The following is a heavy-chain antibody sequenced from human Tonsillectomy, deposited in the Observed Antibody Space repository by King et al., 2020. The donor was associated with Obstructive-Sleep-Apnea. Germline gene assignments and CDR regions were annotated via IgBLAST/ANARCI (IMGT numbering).Heavy chain of an antibody. J-gene: IGHJ5*02. CDR3: ARGYCSGGSCSTGWFDP. CDR2: IYFSGST. D-gene: IGHD2-15*01. Sequence: VQLQESGRRLVKPSETLSLTSTVSGDSVSGHYWNWIRQSPGKGLEWIGYIYFSGSTNYNPSLYRRVTMSLDASNNEFSLKLTSVTAADTATYFCARGYCSGGSCSTGWFDPWGQGTLVTVSS. V-gene: IGHV4-59*08. CDR1: GDSVSGHY.